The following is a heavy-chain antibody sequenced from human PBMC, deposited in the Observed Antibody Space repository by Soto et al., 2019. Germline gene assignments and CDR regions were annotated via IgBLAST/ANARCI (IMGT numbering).Heavy chain of an antibody. Sequence: QVQLQQWGAGLLKPSETLSLTCAVFGGSVNSGNYYWSWIRQPPGKGLEWIGEMSHSGGTHFNPSLKSRVTISVDTSKNQFSLKMGSVTAAHTALYYCARVARGTATTVVDAFDIWAPGTMVTVSS. V-gene: IGHV4-34*01. J-gene: IGHJ3*02. D-gene: IGHD1-1*01. CDR2: MSHSGGT. CDR1: GGSVNSGNYY. CDR3: ARVARGTATTVVDAFDI.